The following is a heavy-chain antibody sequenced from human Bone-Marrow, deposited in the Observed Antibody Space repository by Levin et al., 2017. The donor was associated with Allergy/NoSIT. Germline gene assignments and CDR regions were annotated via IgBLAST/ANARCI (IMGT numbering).Heavy chain of an antibody. V-gene: IGHV4-39*01. Sequence: SETLSLTCSVSGASISTENYFWGWIRQPPGTGLEWIASLYYTGSTYYNPSLKSRATISADTSKNQFSLNLRSVTAADTSVYYCSRLYYYESGVYHDAFDLWGQGTMVTVSS. D-gene: IGHD3-22*01. CDR3: SRLYYYESGVYHDAFDL. J-gene: IGHJ3*01. CDR1: GASISTENYF. CDR2: LYYTGST.